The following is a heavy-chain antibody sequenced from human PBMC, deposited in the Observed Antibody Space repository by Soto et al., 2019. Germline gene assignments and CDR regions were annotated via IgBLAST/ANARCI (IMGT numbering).Heavy chain of an antibody. J-gene: IGHJ4*02. CDR1: GGYSRSNC. Sequence: VRFNRLRNAASGGYSRSNCISWVRQAPGKGLEWVSVIYAAGNTYYADSVKGRFTISRDNSKDMLYLQMNSLRAEDTAMYYCARLSRSGGGYWGQGTLVTVSS. V-gene: IGHV3-53*01. CDR2: IYAAGNT. D-gene: IGHD3-10*01. CDR3: ARLSRSGGGY.